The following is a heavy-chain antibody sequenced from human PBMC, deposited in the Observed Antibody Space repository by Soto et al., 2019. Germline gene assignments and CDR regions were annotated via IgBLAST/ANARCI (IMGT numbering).Heavy chain of an antibody. Sequence: GGSLRLSCAASGFPFSSYSMNWVRQAPGQGLEWVSYISSSSSTIYYADSVKGRFTISRDNAKISLYLQMNSLRDEDTAVYYCARGGLQYYDFWSGYYSPYGMDVWGQGTTVTVSS. CDR2: ISSSSSTI. CDR3: ARGGLQYYDFWSGYYSPYGMDV. J-gene: IGHJ6*02. V-gene: IGHV3-48*02. CDR1: GFPFSSYS. D-gene: IGHD3-3*01.